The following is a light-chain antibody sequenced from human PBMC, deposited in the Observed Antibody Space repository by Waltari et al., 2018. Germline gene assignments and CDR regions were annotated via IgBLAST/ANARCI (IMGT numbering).Light chain of an antibody. Sequence: EIVLTQSPGTLSVSPGERVTLSCRASQSVSRTLAWYQQKPGKAPRLLIYDASTRATGIPDRFSGSGSGTDFSLTISRLEPEDFAVYYCQKYGTLPATFGQGTKVEIK. CDR2: DAS. V-gene: IGKV3-20*01. CDR1: QSVSRT. J-gene: IGKJ1*01. CDR3: QKYGTLPAT.